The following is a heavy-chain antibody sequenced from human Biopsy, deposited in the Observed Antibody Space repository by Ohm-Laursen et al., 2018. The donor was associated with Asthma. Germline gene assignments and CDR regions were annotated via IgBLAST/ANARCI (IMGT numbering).Heavy chain of an antibody. Sequence: TLSLTCTVSGGSISSGGYYWSWIRQHPGKGLEWIGYIYYSGSTYYNPSLKSRVTISVDTSKNQFSLKLSSVTAADTAVYYCARVPHYDILTGFTLRYYYGMDVWGQGTPVAVSS. J-gene: IGHJ6*02. CDR3: ARVPHYDILTGFTLRYYYGMDV. D-gene: IGHD3-9*01. V-gene: IGHV4-31*03. CDR1: GGSISSGGYY. CDR2: IYYSGST.